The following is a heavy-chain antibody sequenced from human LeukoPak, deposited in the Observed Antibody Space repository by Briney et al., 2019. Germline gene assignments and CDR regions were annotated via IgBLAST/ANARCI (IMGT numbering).Heavy chain of an antibody. J-gene: IGHJ4*02. Sequence: GGSLRLSCAASGFTFSSYAVSWVRQPPGEGLEWVSAISGSGGGTYYADSVKGRFTISRDNSKNTVYLQMSSLSTEDTAVYHCAKTTTGYSSGRYSGWPIDYWGQGTLVSVSS. CDR1: GFTFSSYA. D-gene: IGHD6-19*01. V-gene: IGHV3-23*01. CDR3: AKTTTGYSSGRYSGWPIDY. CDR2: ISGSGGGT.